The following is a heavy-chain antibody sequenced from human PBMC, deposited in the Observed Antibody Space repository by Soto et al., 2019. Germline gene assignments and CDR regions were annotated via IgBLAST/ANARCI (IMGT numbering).Heavy chain of an antibody. V-gene: IGHV3-23*01. CDR3: AKDQSRARLAPDY. CDR2: ISGSGGST. CDR1: GFTFSSYA. J-gene: IGHJ4*02. Sequence: LRLSCAASGFTFSSYAMSWVRQAPGKGLEWVSAISGSGGSTYYADSVKGRFTISRDNSKNTLYLQMNSLRAEDTAVYYCAKDQSRARLAPDYWGQGTLVTVSS. D-gene: IGHD6-19*01.